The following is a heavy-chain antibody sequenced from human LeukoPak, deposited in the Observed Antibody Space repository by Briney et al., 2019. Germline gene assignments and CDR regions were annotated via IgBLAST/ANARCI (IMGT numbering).Heavy chain of an antibody. J-gene: IGHJ4*02. D-gene: IGHD6-19*01. CDR2: IWYDGSNK. Sequence: GRSLRLSCAASGFTFSSYGMHWVRQAPGKGLEWVAGIWYDGSNKYYADSVKGRFTISRDNSKNTLYLQMNSLRAEDTAVYYCARDIEGDIAVAGTALDYWGQGTLVTVSS. CDR3: ARDIEGDIAVAGTALDY. CDR1: GFTFSSYG. V-gene: IGHV3-33*01.